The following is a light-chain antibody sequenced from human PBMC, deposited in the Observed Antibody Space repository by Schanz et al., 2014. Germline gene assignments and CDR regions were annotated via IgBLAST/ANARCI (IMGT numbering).Light chain of an antibody. CDR2: DAF. V-gene: IGKV3-11*01. CDR3: QQHSTWPRT. Sequence: EIVLTQSPATLSLSPGERATLSCRASQSVSSSLAWYQQKRGQVPRLLIYDAFNRATGIPARFSGSGSGTDFTLTISSLEPEDFAVYYCQQHSTWPRTFGQGTKVEIK. CDR1: QSVSSS. J-gene: IGKJ1*01.